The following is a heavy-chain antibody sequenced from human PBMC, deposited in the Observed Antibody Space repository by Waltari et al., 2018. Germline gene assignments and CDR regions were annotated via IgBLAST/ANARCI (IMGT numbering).Heavy chain of an antibody. V-gene: IGHV1-69*01. J-gene: IGHJ5*02. D-gene: IGHD1-7*01. CDR1: GGAFSTYA. Sequence: QVQLVQSGAEVKNPGSTLKVSCKTSGGAFSTYAISWVRQAPGQGLEWMGIIPSSGTADYSQKFQGRITITADESTSTAYMELSGLKADDTAVYYCATFGGNSNWFDPWGQGTLVTVPS. CDR2: IIPSSGTA. CDR3: ATFGGNSNWFDP.